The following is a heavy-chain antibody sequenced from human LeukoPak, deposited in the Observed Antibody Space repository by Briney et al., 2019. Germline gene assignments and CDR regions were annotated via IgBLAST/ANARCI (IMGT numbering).Heavy chain of an antibody. CDR1: GGSFSGYY. D-gene: IGHD3-10*02. CDR2: INHSGST. Sequence: PSETLSLTCAVYGGSFSGYYWSWIRQPPGKGLEWIGEINHSGSTNYNPSLKSRVTISVDTSKNQFSLKLSSVTAADTAVYYCARGSFVRGVIIDNYYYYYGMDVWGKGTTVTVSS. CDR3: ARGSFVRGVIIDNYYYYYGMDV. J-gene: IGHJ6*04. V-gene: IGHV4-34*01.